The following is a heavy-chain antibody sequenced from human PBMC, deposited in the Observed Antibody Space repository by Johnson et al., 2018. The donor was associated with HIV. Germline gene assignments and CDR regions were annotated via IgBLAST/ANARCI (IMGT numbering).Heavy chain of an antibody. CDR2: IRYDGTKK. J-gene: IGHJ3*02. CDR1: GFTFSSYG. CDR3: TKDLVSWNGIWREAFDI. D-gene: IGHD1-1*01. Sequence: QEQLVESGGGVAQRGGSLRLSCAAAGFTFSSYGMHWVRQAPGKGLVWVATIRYDGTKKEYAESVKGRFTISRDNSKKPGYIQMNSLRDEDTAVYYCTKDLVSWNGIWREAFDIWGQGTMVTVS. V-gene: IGHV3-30*02.